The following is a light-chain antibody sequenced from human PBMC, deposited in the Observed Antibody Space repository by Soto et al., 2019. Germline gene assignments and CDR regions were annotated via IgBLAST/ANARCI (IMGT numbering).Light chain of an antibody. V-gene: IGLV2-8*01. CDR2: DVN. Sequence: QSVLTQPPSASGSPGQSVTISCTGTSSDVGGYNYVSWYQQHPGKAPKLMIYDVNKRPPGVPDRFSGSKSGNTASLTVSGLQAEDEDDYYCSSYAGSNGVVFGGGTKLTVL. CDR1: SSDVGGYNY. CDR3: SSYAGSNGVV. J-gene: IGLJ2*01.